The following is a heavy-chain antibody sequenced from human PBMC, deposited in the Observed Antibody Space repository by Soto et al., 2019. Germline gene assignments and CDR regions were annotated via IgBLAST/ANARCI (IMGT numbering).Heavy chain of an antibody. CDR1: GGSISSYY. J-gene: IGHJ6*02. CDR3: AIMIVVTGYGMDV. Sequence: QVQLQESGPGLVKPSETLSLTCTVSGGSISSYYWSWIRQPPGKGLEWIGEINHSGSTNYNPSLKSRVTISVDTSKNQFSLKLSSVTAADTAVYYCAIMIVVTGYGMDVWGQGTTVTVSS. V-gene: IGHV4-59*12. CDR2: INHSGST. D-gene: IGHD3-22*01.